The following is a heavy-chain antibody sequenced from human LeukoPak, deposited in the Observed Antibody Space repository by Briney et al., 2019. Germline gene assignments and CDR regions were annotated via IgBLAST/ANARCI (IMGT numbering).Heavy chain of an antibody. V-gene: IGHV3-66*04. CDR2: IYTGGTT. J-gene: IGHJ4*02. CDR1: GFTVSSNY. CDR3: ARPIWFGE. Sequence: GGSLRLSCAASGFTVSSNYMTWFRQAPGKGLEWVSVIYTGGTTYYADSVKGRFTISRDNYKNTLYLQMNSLRAEDTAVYFCARPIWFGEWGQGTLVTVS. D-gene: IGHD3-10*01.